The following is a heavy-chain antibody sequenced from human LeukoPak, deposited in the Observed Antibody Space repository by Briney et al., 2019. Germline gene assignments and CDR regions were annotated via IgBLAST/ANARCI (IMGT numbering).Heavy chain of an antibody. CDR3: AKDRGSWDFDY. V-gene: IGHV3-30*18. CDR2: ISYDGSNK. Sequence: GRSLRLSCAASGFTFSSYGMHWVRRAPGKGLVGVAVISYDGSNKYYADSVKGRFTISRDNSKNTLYLQMNSLRAEDTAVYYCAKDRGSWDFDYWGQGTLVTVSS. J-gene: IGHJ4*02. D-gene: IGHD3-10*01. CDR1: GFTFSSYG.